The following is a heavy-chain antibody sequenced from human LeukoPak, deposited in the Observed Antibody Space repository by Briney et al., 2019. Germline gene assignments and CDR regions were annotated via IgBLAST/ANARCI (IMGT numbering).Heavy chain of an antibody. J-gene: IGHJ4*02. V-gene: IGHV3-7*03. CDR2: IKQDGSEK. CDR3: ARVQSGCGSTSYYDAYSFDS. D-gene: IGHD2-2*01. CDR1: GFTFSNFW. Sequence: PGWSLRLSCAASGFTFSNFWMSWVRQAPGKGLEWVANIKQDGSEKYYVDSVKGRFTISRDNAKNSLYLQMISLRPDDTAVYYCARVQSGCGSTSYYDAYSFDSWGRGTLVTVSS.